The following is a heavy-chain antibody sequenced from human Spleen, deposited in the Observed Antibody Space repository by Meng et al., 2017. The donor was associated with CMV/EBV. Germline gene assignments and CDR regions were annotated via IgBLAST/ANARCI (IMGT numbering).Heavy chain of an antibody. J-gene: IGHJ4*02. D-gene: IGHD3-3*01. CDR1: GFTFSSYA. Sequence: GGPLRLSCAASGFTFSSYAMSWVRQAPGKGLEWVSVISGDGDTTYYADSVKGRFTISRDNSKNTLDLQMNSLRAEDTAVYFCAKGGFGVIINRFDFWGQGTLVTVSS. CDR3: AKGGFGVIINRFDF. V-gene: IGHV3-23*01. CDR2: ISGDGDTT.